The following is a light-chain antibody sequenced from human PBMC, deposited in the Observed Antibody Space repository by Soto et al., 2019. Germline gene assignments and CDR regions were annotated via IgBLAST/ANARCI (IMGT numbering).Light chain of an antibody. CDR2: AAF. J-gene: IGKJ4*01. CDR1: QSIYKW. V-gene: IGKV1-12*01. Sequence: DIQMTQSPSSVSASIGDRVTISCRASQSIYKWLVWYQQKPGKAHKLLIYAAFSLQSGVPSRFSGSGYGTDFTLTISILQHEDFATYYCQQADSFPLSFGGGTKVEI. CDR3: QQADSFPLS.